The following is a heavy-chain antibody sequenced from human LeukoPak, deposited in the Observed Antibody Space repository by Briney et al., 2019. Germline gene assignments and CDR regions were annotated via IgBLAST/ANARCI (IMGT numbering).Heavy chain of an antibody. CDR2: IYTSGST. J-gene: IGHJ4*02. CDR1: GGSISSGSYY. Sequence: SETLSLTCTVSGGSISSGSYYWSWIRQPAGKGLEWIGRIYTSGSTNYNPSLKSRVTISVDTSKNQFSLKLSSVTAADTAVYYCARDSACSSTSCYPFDYWGQGTLVTVSS. V-gene: IGHV4-61*02. CDR3: ARDSACSSTSCYPFDY. D-gene: IGHD2-2*01.